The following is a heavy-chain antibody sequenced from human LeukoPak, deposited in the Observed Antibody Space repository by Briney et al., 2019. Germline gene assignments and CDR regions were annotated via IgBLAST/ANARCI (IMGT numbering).Heavy chain of an antibody. CDR1: GFTFSSYA. J-gene: IGHJ4*02. D-gene: IGHD6-19*01. Sequence: QTGGSLRLSCAASGFTFSSYAMHWVRQAPGKGLEWVAVISYDGSNKYYADSVKGRFTISRDNSKNTLYLQMNSLRAEDTAVYYCARKQWLDYWSQGTLVTVSS. CDR2: ISYDGSNK. CDR3: ARKQWLDY. V-gene: IGHV3-30*04.